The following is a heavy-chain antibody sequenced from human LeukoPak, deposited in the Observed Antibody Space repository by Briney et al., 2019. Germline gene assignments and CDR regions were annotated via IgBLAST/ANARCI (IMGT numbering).Heavy chain of an antibody. V-gene: IGHV3-48*01. CDR2: ITGHSSTI. Sequence: PGGSLRLSCAASGFTFSSYSMNWVRQAPGKGLEWVSYITGHSSTIYYADSVKGRFTISRDNAKNSVYLQMNSLRAEDTAVYYCAKDSAFYYIDVWGKGTTVIISS. CDR1: GFTFSSYS. CDR3: AKDSAFYYIDV. D-gene: IGHD3-10*01. J-gene: IGHJ6*03.